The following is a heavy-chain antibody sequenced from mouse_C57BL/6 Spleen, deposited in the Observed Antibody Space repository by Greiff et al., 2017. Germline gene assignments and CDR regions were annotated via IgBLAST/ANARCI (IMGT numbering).Heavy chain of an antibody. CDR3: ATELPYFDY. Sequence: EVHLVESGGGLVKPGGSLKLSCAASGFTFSDYGMHWVRQAPEKGLEWVAYISSGSSTIYYADTVKGRFTISRDNAKNTLFLQMTSLRSEDTAMYYCATELPYFDYWGQGTTLTVSS. J-gene: IGHJ2*01. V-gene: IGHV5-17*01. CDR1: GFTFSDYG. CDR2: ISSGSSTI.